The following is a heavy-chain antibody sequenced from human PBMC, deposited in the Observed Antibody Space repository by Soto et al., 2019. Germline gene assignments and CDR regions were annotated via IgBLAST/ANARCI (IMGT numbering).Heavy chain of an antibody. Sequence: GGSLRLSCAASGFTFSNAWMSWVRQAPGKGLEWVGRIKSKTDGGTTDYAAPVKGRFTISRDDSKNTLYLQMNSLKTEDTAVYXCTTDQGGNSDPFPFDYWGQGTLVTVSS. CDR3: TTDQGGNSDPFPFDY. J-gene: IGHJ4*02. CDR1: GFTFSNAW. V-gene: IGHV3-15*01. CDR2: IKSKTDGGTT. D-gene: IGHD2-21*02.